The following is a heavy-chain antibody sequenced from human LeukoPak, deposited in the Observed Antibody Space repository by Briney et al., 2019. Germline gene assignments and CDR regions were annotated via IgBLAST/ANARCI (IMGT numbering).Heavy chain of an antibody. CDR2: IYYSGST. Sequence: PSETLSLTCTVSGGSISSSSYYWDWIRQPPGKGLEWIGSIYYSGSTYYNPSLKSRVTISVDTSKNQFSLKLSSVTAADTAVYYCARGQGATVPQVGKNWFDPWGQGTRVTVSS. J-gene: IGHJ5*02. CDR3: ARGQGATVPQVGKNWFDP. D-gene: IGHD1-26*01. V-gene: IGHV4-39*07. CDR1: GGSISSSSYY.